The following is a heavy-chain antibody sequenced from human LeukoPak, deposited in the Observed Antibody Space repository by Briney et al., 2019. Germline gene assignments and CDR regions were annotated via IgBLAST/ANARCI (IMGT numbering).Heavy chain of an antibody. J-gene: IGHJ4*02. CDR2: INHSGST. D-gene: IGHD2-2*02. CDR1: GGSFRGHY. CDR3: ARGGEYCSSTSCYTIGFDY. V-gene: IGHV4-34*01. Sequence: SETLSLICAVYGGSFRGHYWRWIRQPLAKGLEWIGEINHSGSTNYNPSLKSRVTISVDTSKNQFSLKLSSVTAADTAVYYCARGGEYCSSTSCYTIGFDYWGQGTLVTVSS.